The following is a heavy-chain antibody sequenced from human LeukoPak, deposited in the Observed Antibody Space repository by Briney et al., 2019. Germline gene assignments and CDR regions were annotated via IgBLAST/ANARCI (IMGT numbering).Heavy chain of an antibody. D-gene: IGHD3/OR15-3a*01. V-gene: IGHV3-48*01. J-gene: IGHJ6*02. CDR3: ARDDLGTSYFYYGMDV. CDR2: ISSGGSTI. CDR1: GFTFSDYS. Sequence: GGSLRLSCTASGFTFSDYSLNWVRQAPGKGLEWISYISSGGSTIYYADSVKGRFTISRENAKKSLYLEMNSLRAEDTAVYYCARDDLGTSYFYYGMDVWGQGTTVAVSS.